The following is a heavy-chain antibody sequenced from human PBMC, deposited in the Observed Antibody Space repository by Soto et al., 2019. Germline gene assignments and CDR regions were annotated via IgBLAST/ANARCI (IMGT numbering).Heavy chain of an antibody. CDR1: GCTFSSDA. CDR2: ISGSGGST. D-gene: IGHD7-27*01. V-gene: IGHV3-23*01. CDR3: AKILTGPHFDF. Sequence: GGSLRLSGAASGCTFSSDAMTWVRQAPGKGLEWVSGISGSGGSTYYADSVKGRFTISRDNAKNTLYLQMDSLRAEDTALYYCAKILTGPHFDFWGQGTLVTVS. J-gene: IGHJ4*02.